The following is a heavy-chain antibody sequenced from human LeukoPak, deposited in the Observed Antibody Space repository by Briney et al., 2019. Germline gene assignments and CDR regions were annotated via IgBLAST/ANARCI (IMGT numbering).Heavy chain of an antibody. D-gene: IGHD3-3*01. CDR3: AREGDYDFWSGYYNPRGFDY. CDR1: GGTFSSYA. V-gene: IGHV1-69*05. Sequence: SVKVSCKASGGTFSSYAISWVRQAPGQGLEWMGGIIPIFGTANYAQKFQGRVTITRDTSASTAYMELSSLESEDTAMYYCAREGDYDFWSGYYNPRGFDYWGQGTQVTVSS. J-gene: IGHJ4*02. CDR2: IIPIFGTA.